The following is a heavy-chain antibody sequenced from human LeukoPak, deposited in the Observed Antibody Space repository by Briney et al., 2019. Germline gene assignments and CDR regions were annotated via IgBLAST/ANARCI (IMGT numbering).Heavy chain of an antibody. CDR1: GDSASSNSVA. CDR3: ARGWYYFDY. CDR2: TYYRSKWYN. J-gene: IGHJ4*02. Sequence: SQTLSLTCAISGDSASSNSVAWNWIRHSPSRGLELLGRTYYRSKWYNDYAVSVKSRITINPDTSKNQFSLQLSSVTPEDTAVYFCARGWYYFDYWGQGTLVTVSS. D-gene: IGHD6-19*01. V-gene: IGHV6-1*01.